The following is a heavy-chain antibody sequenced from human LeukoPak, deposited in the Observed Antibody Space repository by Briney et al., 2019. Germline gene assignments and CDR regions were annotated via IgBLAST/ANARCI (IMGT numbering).Heavy chain of an antibody. V-gene: IGHV3-53*01. CDR2: IYNGGAT. D-gene: IGHD3-9*01. CDR3: ARETGNSFDI. J-gene: IGHJ3*02. CDR1: GFTVRSKY. Sequence: GGSLRLSCAASGFTVRSKYMSWVRQAPGKGLERISVIYNGGATYYADSVKGRFSISRDNSKNTLYLQMNNLRVEDTAVYYCARETGNSFDIWGLGTLVTVSS.